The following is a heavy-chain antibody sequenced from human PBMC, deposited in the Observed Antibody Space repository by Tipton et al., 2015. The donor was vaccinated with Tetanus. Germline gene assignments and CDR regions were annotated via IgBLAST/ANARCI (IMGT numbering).Heavy chain of an antibody. J-gene: IGHJ4*02. CDR2: MGFRGNT. D-gene: IGHD3-10*01. CDR1: GYNFATFW. Sequence: QSGPEVKKPGESLNISCKASGYNFATFWIGWVRQTPGKGLEWVSLMGFRGNTHYADSVKGRFTISRDNSRNSLYLQMSSLRDDDTAMYYCVRDDSGRGLDYWGKGTLVTVSS. CDR3: VRDDSGRGLDY. V-gene: IGHV3/OR16-20*01.